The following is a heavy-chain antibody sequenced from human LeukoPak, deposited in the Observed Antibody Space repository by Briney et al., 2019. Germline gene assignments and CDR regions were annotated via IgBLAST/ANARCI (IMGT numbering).Heavy chain of an antibody. J-gene: IGHJ4*01. CDR2: ISSSSSYI. CDR1: GFTFSSYS. D-gene: IGHD6-13*01. V-gene: IGHV3-21*01. CDR3: ARDSEWAAAAVDY. Sequence: GGSLRLSCAASGFTFSSYSMNWVRQAPGKGLEWVSSISSSSSYIYYADSVKGRFTISRDNAKNSLYLQMNSLRAEDTAVYYCARDSEWAAAAVDYWGHGTLVTVSS.